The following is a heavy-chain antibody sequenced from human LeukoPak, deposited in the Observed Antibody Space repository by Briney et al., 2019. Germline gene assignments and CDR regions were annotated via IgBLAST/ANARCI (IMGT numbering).Heavy chain of an antibody. Sequence: SETLSLTCTVSGGSISSYYWSWIRQPPGKGLEWIGYIYYSGSTNYNPSLKSRVTISVDTSKNQFSLKLSSVTAADTAVYYCARCDSSGYYFYYYYYMDVWGKGTTVTVSS. J-gene: IGHJ6*03. V-gene: IGHV4-59*01. CDR1: GGSISSYY. D-gene: IGHD3-22*01. CDR2: IYYSGST. CDR3: ARCDSSGYYFYYYYYMDV.